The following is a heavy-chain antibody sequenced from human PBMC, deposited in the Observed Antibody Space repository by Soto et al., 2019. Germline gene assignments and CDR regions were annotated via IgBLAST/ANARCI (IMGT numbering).Heavy chain of an antibody. D-gene: IGHD3-3*01. Sequence: GSLRLSCAASGFTFSDYYMSWIRQAPGKGLEWVSYISSSGSTIYYADSVKGRFTISRDNAKNSLYLQMNSLRAEDTAVYYCASYFWSGYRDFDYWGQGTLVTVSS. J-gene: IGHJ4*02. V-gene: IGHV3-11*01. CDR1: GFTFSDYY. CDR3: ASYFWSGYRDFDY. CDR2: ISSSGSTI.